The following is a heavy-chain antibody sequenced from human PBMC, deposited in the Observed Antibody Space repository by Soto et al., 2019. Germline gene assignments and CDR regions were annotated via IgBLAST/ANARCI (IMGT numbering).Heavy chain of an antibody. CDR1: GFTFSSYG. CDR3: AKDHGYSYGYPNRPTATYYYYYYGMDV. V-gene: IGHV3-30*18. D-gene: IGHD5-18*01. CDR2: ISYDGSNK. J-gene: IGHJ6*02. Sequence: GGSLRLSCAASGFTFSSYGMHWVRQAPGNGREWVAVISYDGSNKYYADSVKGRFTISRDNSKNTLYLQMNSLRAEDTAVYYCAKDHGYSYGYPNRPTATYYYYYYGMDVWGQGTTVTVSS.